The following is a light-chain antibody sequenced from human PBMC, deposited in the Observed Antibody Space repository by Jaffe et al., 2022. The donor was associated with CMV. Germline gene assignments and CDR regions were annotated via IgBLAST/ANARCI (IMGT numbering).Light chain of an antibody. CDR3: QQYGSSPYT. CDR2: GAS. Sequence: EIVLTQSPGTLSLSPGERVTLSCRASQSVSSNYLAWYQQKPGQAPRLLIYGASSRATGIPDRFSGSGSGTDFTLTISRLEPEDFAVYYCQQYGSSPYTFGQGHKLEIK. J-gene: IGKJ2*01. CDR1: QSVSSNY. V-gene: IGKV3-20*01.